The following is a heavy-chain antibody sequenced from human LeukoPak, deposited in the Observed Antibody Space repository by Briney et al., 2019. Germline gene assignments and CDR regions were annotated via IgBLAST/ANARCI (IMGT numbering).Heavy chain of an antibody. CDR2: ISHSSSAM. CDR3: ARGTVTEDWYFDL. CDR1: AFVFSNYN. V-gene: IGHV3-48*01. J-gene: IGHJ2*01. Sequence: GGSLRLSCAASAFVFSNYNMNWVRQAPGKGLEWISYISHSSSAMYYADSVKGRFTISRDNAKNSLFLQMSSLRAEDTALYYCARGTVTEDWYFDLWGRGTLVSVSS. D-gene: IGHD4-17*01.